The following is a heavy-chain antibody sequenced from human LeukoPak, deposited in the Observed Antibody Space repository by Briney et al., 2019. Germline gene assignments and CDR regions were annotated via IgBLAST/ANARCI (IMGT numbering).Heavy chain of an antibody. CDR3: ARVPPRGYTYGQYFQH. D-gene: IGHD5-18*01. CDR2: ISYSGST. V-gene: IGHV4-39*07. Sequence: PSETLSLTCSVSGDSINSTTYYWGWIRQPPGKGLEWIGSISYSGSTYYTPSLKSRVTISMDTSRNQFSLRLTSATAADTAVYYCARVPPRGYTYGQYFQHWGQGTLVIVSS. J-gene: IGHJ1*01. CDR1: GDSINSTTYY.